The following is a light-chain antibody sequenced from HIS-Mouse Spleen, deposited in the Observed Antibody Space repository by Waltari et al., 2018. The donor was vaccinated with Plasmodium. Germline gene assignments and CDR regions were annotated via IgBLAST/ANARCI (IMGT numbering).Light chain of an antibody. J-gene: IGKJ2*01. Sequence: DIQMNQSPSSLSASVGDRVTITCRASQSISSYLNWYQQKPGKAPKLLIYASSSLQSGVPSRCSGSGSGTDFTLTISSLQPEDFATYYCQHSYSTPPYTFGQGTKLEIK. CDR2: ASS. CDR3: QHSYSTPPYT. V-gene: IGKV1-39*01. CDR1: QSISSY.